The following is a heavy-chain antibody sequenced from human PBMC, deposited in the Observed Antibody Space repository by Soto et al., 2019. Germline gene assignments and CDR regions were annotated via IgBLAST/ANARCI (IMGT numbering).Heavy chain of an antibody. CDR2: IKSKTDGGTT. D-gene: IGHD2-2*01. V-gene: IGHV3-15*01. CDR3: TTDNPQYQLPHDAFDI. Sequence: GGSLRLSCAASGFTFSNAWMSWVRQAPGKGLEWVGRIKSKTDGGTTDYAAPVKGRFTISRDDSKHTLYLQMNSLKTEDTAVYYCTTDNPQYQLPHDAFDIWGQGTIVTVSS. J-gene: IGHJ3*02. CDR1: GFTFSNAW.